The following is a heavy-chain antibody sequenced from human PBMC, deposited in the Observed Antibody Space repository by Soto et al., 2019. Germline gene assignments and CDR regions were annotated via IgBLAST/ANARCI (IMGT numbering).Heavy chain of an antibody. V-gene: IGHV5-51*07. Sequence: PGESLKISCTGSGYSFTIDCIGLVHQMPGKGLDWMGIIYPGDSDTRYSPSFQGQVTISADKSISTAYLQWSSLKASDTAMYYCARLGAGYGSGSYYYYYGMDVWGQGTTVTAP. CDR3: ARLGAGYGSGSYYYYYGMDV. CDR1: GYSFTIDC. D-gene: IGHD3-10*01. J-gene: IGHJ6*02. CDR2: IYPGDSDT.